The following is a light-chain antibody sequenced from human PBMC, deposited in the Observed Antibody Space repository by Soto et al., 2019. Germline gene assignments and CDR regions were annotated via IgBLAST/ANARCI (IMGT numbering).Light chain of an antibody. V-gene: IGLV2-11*01. J-gene: IGLJ1*01. CDR2: DVN. CDR3: STYAGNSYV. CDR1: SSDVGGYNY. Sequence: QSALTQPRSVSGSPGQSVTISCTGTSSDVGGYNYVSWYQQHPGKAPKVVIYDVNKRPSGVPDRFSGSKSGNTASLTISGLQADDEADYFCSTYAGNSYVFGTGTKLTVL.